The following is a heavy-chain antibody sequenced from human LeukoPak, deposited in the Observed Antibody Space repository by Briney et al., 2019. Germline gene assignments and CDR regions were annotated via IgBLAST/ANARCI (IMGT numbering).Heavy chain of an antibody. J-gene: IGHJ3*02. Sequence: SETLSLTCTVSGGSISTYDWSWIRQPPGKGLEWIGYIYYSGSTNYNPSLKSRVTISVDTSKNQFSLKLSSVTAADTAVYYCAKNYYDSSGYYKLGYAFDIWGQGTMVTVSS. D-gene: IGHD3-22*01. CDR3: AKNYYDSSGYYKLGYAFDI. CDR1: GGSISTYD. V-gene: IGHV4-59*01. CDR2: IYYSGST.